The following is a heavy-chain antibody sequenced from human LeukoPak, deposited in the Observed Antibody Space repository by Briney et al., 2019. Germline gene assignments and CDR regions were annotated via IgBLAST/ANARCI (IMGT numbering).Heavy chain of an antibody. Sequence: PGGSLRLSCAASGFSFSRYYMSWVRQTPGKALEWISYIPTSGISVQYADSVRGRFTVSRDDAKNSLHLQMDSLRVEDTAVYYCTRAVGLGPGAHFDQWGQGALVIVSS. D-gene: IGHD1-26*01. J-gene: IGHJ4*02. CDR1: GFSFSRYY. CDR3: TRAVGLGPGAHFDQ. V-gene: IGHV3-11*01. CDR2: IPTSGISV.